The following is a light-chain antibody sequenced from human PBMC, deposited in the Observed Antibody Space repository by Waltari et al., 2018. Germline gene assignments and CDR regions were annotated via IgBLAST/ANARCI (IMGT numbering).Light chain of an antibody. Sequence: ENVLTQSPGTLSLSPGERATLSCRASQSVSRSLAWYQQKPGQAPRLLIYGASNRATGIPDRFSGSGSGTDFSLTISRLEPEDFAVYYCQHYVSLPATFGQGTKVEIK. CDR1: QSVSRS. CDR3: QHYVSLPAT. CDR2: GAS. J-gene: IGKJ1*01. V-gene: IGKV3-20*01.